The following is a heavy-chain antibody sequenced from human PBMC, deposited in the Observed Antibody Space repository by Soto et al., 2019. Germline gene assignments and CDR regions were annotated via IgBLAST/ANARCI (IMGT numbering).Heavy chain of an antibody. V-gene: IGHV3-48*02. Sequence: PGGSLSLSCAASGFTFSSYSMTWVRQAPGKGLEWVSYISSSSSTIYYADSVKGRFTISRDNAKNSLYLQMNSLRDEDTAVYYCARNYDFWSGYYGMDVWGQGTTVTVSS. CDR3: ARNYDFWSGYYGMDV. CDR1: GFTFSSYS. CDR2: ISSSSSTI. D-gene: IGHD3-3*01. J-gene: IGHJ6*02.